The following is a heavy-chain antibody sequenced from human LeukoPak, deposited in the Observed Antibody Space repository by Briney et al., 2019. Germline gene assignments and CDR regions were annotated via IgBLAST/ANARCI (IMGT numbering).Heavy chain of an antibody. V-gene: IGHV4-4*07. CDR2: IFPRGST. Sequence: SETLSLTCTVSGDSIYDYYWSWIRQPAGKGLEWIRRIFPRGSTDYNPSLKSRVTLSVDTSKNQFSLNLSSVTAADTAVYYCAREVVIAATYDYWGQGTLVTVSS. CDR1: GDSIYDYY. J-gene: IGHJ4*02. CDR3: AREVVIAATYDY. D-gene: IGHD2-15*01.